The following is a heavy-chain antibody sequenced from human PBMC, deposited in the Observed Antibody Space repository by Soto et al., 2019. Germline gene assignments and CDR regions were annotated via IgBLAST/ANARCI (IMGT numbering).Heavy chain of an antibody. CDR2: IIPIFGTA. CDR3: ARVYYDSSGSSGFDP. J-gene: IGHJ5*02. Sequence: GASVKVSCKASGGTFSSYAISWVRQAPGQGLEWMGGIIPIFGTANYAQKFQGRVTITADESTSTAYMELSSLRSEDTAVYYCARVYYDSSGSSGFDPWGQGTLVTVSS. CDR1: GGTFSSYA. D-gene: IGHD3-22*01. V-gene: IGHV1-69*13.